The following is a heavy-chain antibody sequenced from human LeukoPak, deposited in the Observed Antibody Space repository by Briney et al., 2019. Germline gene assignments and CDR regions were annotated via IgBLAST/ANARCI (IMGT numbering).Heavy chain of an antibody. Sequence: GASVKVSCKASGYIFTTYFIHWVRQAPGQGLEWMGWINPNNGDTNYVQKFQGRVTMTRDTSISTAYMELTRLRSDDTAVYYCAREGGYDSLTGYKDYWGQGTLVTVSS. D-gene: IGHD3-9*01. CDR3: AREGGYDSLTGYKDY. V-gene: IGHV1-2*02. CDR2: INPNNGDT. CDR1: GYIFTTYF. J-gene: IGHJ4*02.